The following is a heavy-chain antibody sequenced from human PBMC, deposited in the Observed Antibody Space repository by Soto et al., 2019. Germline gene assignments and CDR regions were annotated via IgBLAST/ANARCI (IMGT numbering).Heavy chain of an antibody. CDR1: GFTFSSYG. V-gene: IGHV3-30*18. D-gene: IGHD6-6*01. CDR2: ISYDGSNK. Sequence: QVQLVESGGGVVQPGRSLRLSCAASGFTFSSYGMHWVRQAPGKGLEWVAVISYDGSNKYYADSVKGRFTISRDNSKNTLYLQMNSLRAEDTAVYYCAKKLTAARWIYYYYGMDVWGQGTTVTVSS. CDR3: AKKLTAARWIYYYYGMDV. J-gene: IGHJ6*02.